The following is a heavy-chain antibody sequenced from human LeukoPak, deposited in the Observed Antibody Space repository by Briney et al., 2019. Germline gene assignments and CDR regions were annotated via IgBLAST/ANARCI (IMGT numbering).Heavy chain of an antibody. CDR1: GFTVSSNY. CDR3: AREGVAGYKYYFDY. Sequence: GGSLRLSCAASGFTVSSNYMSWVRQAPGKGLEWVSVIYSGGSTYYADSVKGRFTISRDNSKNTLYLQMNSLRAKDTAVYYCAREGVAGYKYYFDYWGQGTLVTVSS. CDR2: IYSGGST. D-gene: IGHD5-24*01. J-gene: IGHJ4*02. V-gene: IGHV3-66*01.